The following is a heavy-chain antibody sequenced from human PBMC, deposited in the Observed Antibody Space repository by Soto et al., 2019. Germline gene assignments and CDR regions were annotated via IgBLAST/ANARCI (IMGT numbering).Heavy chain of an antibody. CDR3: ARDQGYCSGGSCYVAGY. D-gene: IGHD2-15*01. J-gene: IGHJ4*02. V-gene: IGHV3-74*01. Sequence: EVQLVESGGGLVQPGGSLRLSCAASGFTFSSYWMHWVRQAPGKGLGWVSRINSDGSSTTYADSVKGRFTITRDNAKNTLYLQLNSLRAEDTAVYYCARDQGYCSGGSCYVAGYWGQGTLVTVSS. CDR1: GFTFSSYW. CDR2: INSDGSST.